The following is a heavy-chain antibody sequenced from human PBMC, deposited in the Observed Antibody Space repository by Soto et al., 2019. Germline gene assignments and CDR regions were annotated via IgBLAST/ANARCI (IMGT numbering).Heavy chain of an antibody. CDR3: AKDRFNGVFDI. V-gene: IGHV3-23*01. CDR2: VSATDGST. CDR1: GFTFSAHA. J-gene: IGHJ3*02. D-gene: IGHD2-8*01. Sequence: EVQMLESGGGLVQPGGSLRLSCSVSGFTFSAHAMSWVRQAPGKGLEWVSTVSATDGSTDYADSVKGRFTITRDNSKNTLYLHMSSLRLEDTAIYYCAKDRFNGVFDIWGQGTMVPVSS.